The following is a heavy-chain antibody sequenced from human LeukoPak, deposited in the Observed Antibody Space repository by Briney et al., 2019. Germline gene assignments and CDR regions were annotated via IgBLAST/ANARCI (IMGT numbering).Heavy chain of an antibody. CDR1: GYTFTSYY. Sequence: ASVKVSCEASGYTFTSYYMHWVRQAPGQGLEWMGIINPSGGSTSYAQKFQGRVTMTRDTSTSTVYMELSSLRSEDTAVYYCARETVTPAAGRDFDYWGQGTLVTVSS. J-gene: IGHJ4*02. CDR3: ARETVTPAAGRDFDY. V-gene: IGHV1-46*01. D-gene: IGHD6-13*01. CDR2: INPSGGST.